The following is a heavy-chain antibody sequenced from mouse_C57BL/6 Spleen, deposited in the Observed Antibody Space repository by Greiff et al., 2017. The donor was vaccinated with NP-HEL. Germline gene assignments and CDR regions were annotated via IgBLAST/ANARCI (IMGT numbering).Heavy chain of an antibody. CDR3: AREDYGYDGYAMDY. J-gene: IGHJ4*01. D-gene: IGHD2-2*01. CDR1: GYTFTSYW. CDR2: IYPGSGST. Sequence: QVQLQQPGAELVKPGASVKMSCKASGYTFTSYWITWVKQRPGQGLEWIGDIYPGSGSTNYNEKFKSKATLTVDTSSSTAYMQLSSLTSEDSAVYYCAREDYGYDGYAMDYWGQGTSVTVSS. V-gene: IGHV1-55*01.